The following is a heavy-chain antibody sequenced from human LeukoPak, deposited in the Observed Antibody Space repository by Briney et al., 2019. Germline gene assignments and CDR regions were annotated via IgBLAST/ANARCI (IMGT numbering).Heavy chain of an antibody. CDR1: GFTFSSYA. D-gene: IGHD4-17*01. CDR2: ISGSGGST. V-gene: IGHV3-23*01. Sequence: GGSLRLSCAASGFTFSSYAMSWVRQAPGKGLEWVSAISGSGGSTYYADSVKGRFTISRDSSKNTLYLQMNSLRAEDTAVYYCAKSVGDYGDYPYYFDYWGQGTLVTVSS. J-gene: IGHJ4*02. CDR3: AKSVGDYGDYPYYFDY.